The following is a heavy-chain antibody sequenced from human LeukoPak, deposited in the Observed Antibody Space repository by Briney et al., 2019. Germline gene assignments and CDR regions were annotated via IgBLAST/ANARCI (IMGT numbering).Heavy chain of an antibody. CDR2: IRYDGSNK. CDR3: AISRDGYNLFYFDY. V-gene: IGHV3-30*02. Sequence: GGSLRLSCAASGFTFSSYGMHWVRQAPGKGLEWVAFIRYDGSNKYYADSVKGRFTISRDNSKSTLYLQMNSLRAEDTAVYYCAISRDGYNLFYFDYWGQGTLVTVSS. CDR1: GFTFSSYG. J-gene: IGHJ4*02. D-gene: IGHD5-24*01.